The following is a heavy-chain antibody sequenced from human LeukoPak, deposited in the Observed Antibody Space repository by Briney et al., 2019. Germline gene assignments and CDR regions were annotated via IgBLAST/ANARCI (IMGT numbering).Heavy chain of an antibody. CDR2: IYSGGST. V-gene: IGHV3-53*01. CDR3: ARGPAGYN. J-gene: IGHJ4*02. D-gene: IGHD1-1*01. CDR1: GFTVSSNH. Sequence: GGYLRLSCAASGFTVSSNHMSWVRQAPGKGLEWVSVIYSGGSTDYADSVKGRFTISRDNLKNTLYLQMNSLRAEDTAVYYCARGPAGYNWGQGTLVTFSS.